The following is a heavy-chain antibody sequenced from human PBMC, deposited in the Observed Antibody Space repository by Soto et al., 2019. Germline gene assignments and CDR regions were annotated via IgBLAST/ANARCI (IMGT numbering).Heavy chain of an antibody. Sequence: PGGSLRLSCASSGFTFSSYAMSWVRQAPGKGLEWVSAISGSGGSTYYADSVKGRFTISRDNSKNTLYLQMNSLRAEDTAVYYCAKGTLMTTRWNWFDPWGQGTLVTVSS. J-gene: IGHJ5*02. CDR1: GFTFSSYA. D-gene: IGHD4-17*01. V-gene: IGHV3-23*01. CDR3: AKGTLMTTRWNWFDP. CDR2: ISGSGGST.